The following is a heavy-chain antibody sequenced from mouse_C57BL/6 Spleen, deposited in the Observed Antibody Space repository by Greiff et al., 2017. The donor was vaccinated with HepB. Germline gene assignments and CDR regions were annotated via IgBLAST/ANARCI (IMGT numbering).Heavy chain of an antibody. Sequence: QVQLQQPGAELVRPGSSVKLSCKASGYTFTSYWMDWVKQRPGQGLEWIGNLDPSDSETHYNQKFKDKATLTVDKSSSTAYMQLSSLPSEDSAVDYCARDHSSDYAMDYWGQGTSVTVSS. CDR2: LDPSDSET. J-gene: IGHJ4*01. D-gene: IGHD3-1*01. V-gene: IGHV1-61*01. CDR3: ARDHSSDYAMDY. CDR1: GYTFTSYW.